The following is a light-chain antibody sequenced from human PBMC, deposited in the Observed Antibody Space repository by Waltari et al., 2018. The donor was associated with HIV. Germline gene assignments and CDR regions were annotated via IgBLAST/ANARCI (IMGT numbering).Light chain of an antibody. Sequence: QSALTHPASVSGSPGQSITIPCTGTSSDVGRYTLVPWYRQHPGKAPKLMIYEGSKRPSGVSNRFSGSKSGNTASLTISGLQAEDEADYYCCSYAGSSPNYVFGTGTKVTVL. V-gene: IGLV2-23*01. CDR2: EGS. CDR1: SSDVGRYTL. J-gene: IGLJ1*01. CDR3: CSYAGSSPNYV.